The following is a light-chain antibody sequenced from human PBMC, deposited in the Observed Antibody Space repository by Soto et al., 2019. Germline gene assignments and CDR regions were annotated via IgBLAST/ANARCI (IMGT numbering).Light chain of an antibody. Sequence: DIQMTQSPSSLSASVGDRVTITCRASQGIRNDLNWYQQKPGRAPNRLIYSASSLQSGVPSRFSGSGYGTEFTLTISSLQPEDFATYYCRQHNTYPWTFGQGTKVDI. V-gene: IGKV1-17*01. CDR1: QGIRND. CDR2: SAS. CDR3: RQHNTYPWT. J-gene: IGKJ1*01.